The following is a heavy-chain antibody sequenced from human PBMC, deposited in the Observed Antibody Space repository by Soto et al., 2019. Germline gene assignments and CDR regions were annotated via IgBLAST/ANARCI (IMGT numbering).Heavy chain of an antibody. CDR2: IRNQVNSHST. D-gene: IGHD2-21*01. CDR3: AKVSVSDYSFDY. J-gene: IGHJ4*02. V-gene: IGHV3-72*01. CDR1: GLTFSDHY. Sequence: EVQLVESGGGVVQPGGSRRLSCAASGLTFSDHYMDWVRQAPGKGLEWVGRIRNQVNSHSTEYAASVKGRFTISRDDSKNSLDLQMNSLKTEDTAVYYCAKVSVSDYSFDYWGQGILVTVSS.